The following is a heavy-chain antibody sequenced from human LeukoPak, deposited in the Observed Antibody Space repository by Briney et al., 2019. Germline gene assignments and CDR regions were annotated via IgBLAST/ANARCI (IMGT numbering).Heavy chain of an antibody. V-gene: IGHV3-7*03. Sequence: QPGGSLRLSCAASEFTFSSYWMSWFRQAPGKGLEWVANIKGDGSEKHYVDSVKGRFTISRDNAKKSVYLQMNSLRAEDTAVYYCARENSSSWSRDAFDIWGQGTMVTVSS. D-gene: IGHD6-13*01. J-gene: IGHJ3*02. CDR2: IKGDGSEK. CDR3: ARENSSSWSRDAFDI. CDR1: EFTFSSYW.